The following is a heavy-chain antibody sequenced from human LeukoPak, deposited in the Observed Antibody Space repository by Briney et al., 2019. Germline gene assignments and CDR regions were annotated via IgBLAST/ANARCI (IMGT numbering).Heavy chain of an antibody. CDR1: GDSIYRTPYY. CDR3: ARAARYYDSSGPYWDGMDV. CDR2: VHYSGST. D-gene: IGHD3-22*01. J-gene: IGHJ6*02. Sequence: SETLSLTCTVSGDSIYRTPYYWGWIRQPPGKGLEYIGSVHYSGSTYYNPSLKSRVTISVDTSKNQFSLKLSSVTAADTAVYYCARAARYYDSSGPYWDGMDVWGQGTTVTVSS. V-gene: IGHV4-39*07.